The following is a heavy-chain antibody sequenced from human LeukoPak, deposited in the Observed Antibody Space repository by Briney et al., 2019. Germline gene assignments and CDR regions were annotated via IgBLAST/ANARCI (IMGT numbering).Heavy chain of an antibody. CDR2: IYYSGST. V-gene: IGHV4-30-4*08. CDR1: GGSISSGGYY. CDR3: ARDPRADSSGLNYYYYGMDV. Sequence: PSETLSLTCTVSGGSISSGGYYWSWIRQHPGKGLEWIGYIYYSGSTYYNPSLKSRVTISVDTSKNQFSLKLSSVTAADTAVYYCARDPRADSSGLNYYYYGMDVWGQGTTVTVSS. D-gene: IGHD3-22*01. J-gene: IGHJ6*02.